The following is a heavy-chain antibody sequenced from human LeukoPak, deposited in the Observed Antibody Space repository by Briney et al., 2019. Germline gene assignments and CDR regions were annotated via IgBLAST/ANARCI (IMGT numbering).Heavy chain of an antibody. Sequence: GASVKVSCKASGGTFSSYAISWVRQAPGQGLEWMGGIIPIFGTANYAQKFQGRVTITTDESTSTAYMELSSLRSEDTAVYYCASNDIVVVPAAPTGGAFDIWGQGTMVTVSS. J-gene: IGHJ3*02. CDR2: IIPIFGTA. V-gene: IGHV1-69*05. CDR3: ASNDIVVVPAAPTGGAFDI. D-gene: IGHD2-2*01. CDR1: GGTFSSYA.